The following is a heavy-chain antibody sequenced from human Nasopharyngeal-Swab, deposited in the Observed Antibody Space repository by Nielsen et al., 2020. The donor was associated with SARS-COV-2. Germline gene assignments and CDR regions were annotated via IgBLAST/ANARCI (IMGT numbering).Heavy chain of an antibody. J-gene: IGHJ4*02. Sequence: GSLRLSCAASGFTFSRDWMHWVRQPPGKGLVGVSRISPDGRGTSFADSVKGRFTISRDNAKNTLYLQMNSLRVEDTAVYFCARGTSDWRGIDYWGQGTLVTVSS. V-gene: IGHV3-74*01. CDR1: GFTFSRDW. CDR3: ARGTSDWRGIDY. D-gene: IGHD6-19*01. CDR2: ISPDGRGT.